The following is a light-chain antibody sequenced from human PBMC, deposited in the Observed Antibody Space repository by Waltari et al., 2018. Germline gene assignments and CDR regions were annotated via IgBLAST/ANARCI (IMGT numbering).Light chain of an antibody. CDR3: QQANSFPLT. V-gene: IGKV1D-12*01. Sequence: TCRATLGINTWLALYQQKPGKAPKLLIYAASSLHSGVPSRFGGSGSGTDFTLTIDSLQPEDFATYYCQQANSFPLTFGGGTKVEI. J-gene: IGKJ4*01. CDR2: AAS. CDR1: LGINTW.